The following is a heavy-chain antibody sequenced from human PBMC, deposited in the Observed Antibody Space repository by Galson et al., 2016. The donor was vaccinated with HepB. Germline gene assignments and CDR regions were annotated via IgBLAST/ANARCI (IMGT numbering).Heavy chain of an antibody. CDR3: ARQGMIQAAGSDY. CDR2: IYPGDSDT. D-gene: IGHD6-19*01. Sequence: QSGAEVKKPGESLKISCKGSGYTFTNYWIGWVRQMPGKGLEWMGIIYPGDSDTRYSPSFQGQVTISADKSTSTAYLQWSSLKASDSAMYYCARQGMIQAAGSDYWGQGAMVTVSS. V-gene: IGHV5-51*01. J-gene: IGHJ4*02. CDR1: GYTFTNYW.